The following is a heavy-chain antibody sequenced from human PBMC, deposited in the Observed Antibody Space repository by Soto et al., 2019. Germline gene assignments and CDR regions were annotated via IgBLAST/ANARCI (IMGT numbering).Heavy chain of an antibody. CDR1: GFIFTNYA. Sequence: GGSLRLSCVGSGFIFTNYAMSWVRQSPGKGLEWVSSISGNGGSTYYADSVKGRFTVSRDNSKNTLYLQLNSVRAEDTALYYCAKAGDAAANRVPGTIWSDYWGQGTLVTVSS. D-gene: IGHD1-1*01. J-gene: IGHJ4*02. V-gene: IGHV3-23*01. CDR2: ISGNGGST. CDR3: AKAGDAAANRVPGTIWSDY.